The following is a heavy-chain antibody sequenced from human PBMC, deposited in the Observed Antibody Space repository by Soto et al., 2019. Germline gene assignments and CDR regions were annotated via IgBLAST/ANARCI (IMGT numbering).Heavy chain of an antibody. J-gene: IGHJ6*03. Sequence: QVQLVESGGGVVQPGRSLRLSCAASGFTFTTCGMHWVRQAPGKGLEWVALISHDGSNKYYAESVKGRFTISRDNSKNTLNLQMNSLRAEDTAVYYCASNYYDFWSGYYDYYYLDVRGKGTTVTVSS. D-gene: IGHD3-3*01. CDR3: ASNYYDFWSGYYDYYYLDV. V-gene: IGHV3-30*03. CDR1: GFTFTTCG. CDR2: ISHDGSNK.